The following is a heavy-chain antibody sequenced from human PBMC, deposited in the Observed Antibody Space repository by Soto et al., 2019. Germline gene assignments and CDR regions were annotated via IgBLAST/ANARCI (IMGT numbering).Heavy chain of an antibody. Sequence: VGSLILSCSSCVFIFSDFYIGWIRQAPGKGLEWISYISSSGSSIYYADSVKGRFTISRDKAKNSLYLQMNRLGAEDTAVYYCERDDSYLDYRGQGHPVPVSS. J-gene: IGHJ4*02. CDR1: VFIFSDFY. CDR2: ISSSGSSI. D-gene: IGHD3-16*02. CDR3: ERDDSYLDY. V-gene: IGHV3-11*01.